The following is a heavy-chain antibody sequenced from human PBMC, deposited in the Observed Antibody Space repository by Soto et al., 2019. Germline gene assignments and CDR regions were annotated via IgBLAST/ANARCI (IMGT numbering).Heavy chain of an antibody. CDR2: IYYSGST. CDR3: AREREYRDAFDT. CDR1: GGSISNFY. Sequence: SETLSLTCTVSGGSISNFYWSWLRQPPGKGLEWIGNIYYSGSTNYNPSLKSRVTISVDTSKNQFSLKLSSVTAADTAVYYCAREREYRDAFDTWGQGTMVTVSS. V-gene: IGHV4-59*01. D-gene: IGHD5-12*01. J-gene: IGHJ3*02.